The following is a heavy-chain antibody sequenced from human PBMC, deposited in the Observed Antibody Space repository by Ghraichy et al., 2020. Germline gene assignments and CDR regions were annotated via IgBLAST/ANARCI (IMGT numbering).Heavy chain of an antibody. CDR2: IRSKAYGGTT. D-gene: IGHD3-10*01. V-gene: IGHV3-49*04. CDR1: GFTFGDYA. Sequence: GGSLRLSCTASGFTFGDYAMSWVRQAPGKGLEWVGFIRSKAYGGTTEYAASVKGRFTISRDDSKSIAYLQMNSLKTEDTAVYYCTREEGKILLWFGELSSLYDAFDIWGQGTMVTVSS. CDR3: TREEGKILLWFGELSSLYDAFDI. J-gene: IGHJ3*02.